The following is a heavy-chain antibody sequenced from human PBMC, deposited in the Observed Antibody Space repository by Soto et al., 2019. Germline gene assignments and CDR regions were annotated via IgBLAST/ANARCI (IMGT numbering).Heavy chain of an antibody. CDR1: GYTFTNNW. D-gene: IGHD3-10*01. J-gene: IGHJ6*02. Sequence: GESLKISCKGSGYTFTNNWVGWVRQMPGKGLEWMGIIYPGDSDTRYSPSFQGQVTISVDKSIATAYLQWSSLKASDTAMYYCARSSEYHYGSGKYYGLDVWGQGTTVTVSS. V-gene: IGHV5-51*01. CDR3: ARSSEYHYGSGKYYGLDV. CDR2: IYPGDSDT.